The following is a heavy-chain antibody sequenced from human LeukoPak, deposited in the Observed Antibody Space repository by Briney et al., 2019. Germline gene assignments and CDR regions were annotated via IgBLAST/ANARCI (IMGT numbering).Heavy chain of an antibody. V-gene: IGHV3-43D*03. Sequence: GGSLRLSCAASGFTFDDYAMHWVRQAPGKGLEWVSLISWDGGSTYYADSVKGRFTISRDNSKNSLYPQMNSLRAEDTAVYYCARDQNDFWSGYDYWGQGTLVTVSS. D-gene: IGHD3-3*01. CDR2: ISWDGGST. J-gene: IGHJ4*02. CDR3: ARDQNDFWSGYDY. CDR1: GFTFDDYA.